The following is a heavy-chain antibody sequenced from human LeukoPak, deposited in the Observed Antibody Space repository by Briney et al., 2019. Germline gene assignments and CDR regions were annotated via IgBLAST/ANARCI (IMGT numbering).Heavy chain of an antibody. CDR1: GGFISSSSYY. Sequence: SETLSLTCTVSGGFISSSSYYWGWFRQPPGKGLEWIGSIYYSGSTYYNPSLKSRVTISVDTSKNQFSLKLSSVTAADTAVYYCARDFSYYYGSGSYRGTFDYWGQGTLVTVSS. CDR2: IYYSGST. CDR3: ARDFSYYYGSGSYRGTFDY. V-gene: IGHV4-39*07. D-gene: IGHD3-10*01. J-gene: IGHJ4*02.